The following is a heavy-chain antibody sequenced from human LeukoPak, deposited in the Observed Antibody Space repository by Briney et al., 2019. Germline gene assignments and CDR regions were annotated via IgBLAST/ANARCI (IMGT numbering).Heavy chain of an antibody. J-gene: IGHJ4*02. CDR3: ARGVRGYSYGSRIDY. D-gene: IGHD5-18*01. CDR2: IGSSGGTI. V-gene: IGHV3-11*04. CDR1: GFTFNDYY. Sequence: GGSLRLSCAASGFTFNDYYMSWIRQAPGEGLEWVSYIGSSGGTIYYADSVKGRFTISRDNAKNSLYLQMNSLRDEDTAVYYCARGVRGYSYGSRIDYWGQGTLVTVSP.